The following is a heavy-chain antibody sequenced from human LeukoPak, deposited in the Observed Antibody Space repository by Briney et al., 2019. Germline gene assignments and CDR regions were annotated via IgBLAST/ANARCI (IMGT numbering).Heavy chain of an antibody. CDR2: ITSSSGYI. D-gene: IGHD3-22*01. CDR3: ARDPSDSSGYYKKKWTKTFDY. Sequence: SGGSLRLSCAASGFTFSSYSMNWVRQAPGKGLEWVSSITSSSGYIYYADSVKGRFTFSRDNAKNSLYLQMNSLRAEDTAVYYCARDPSDSSGYYKKKWTKTFDYWGQGTLVTVSS. J-gene: IGHJ4*02. V-gene: IGHV3-21*01. CDR1: GFTFSSYS.